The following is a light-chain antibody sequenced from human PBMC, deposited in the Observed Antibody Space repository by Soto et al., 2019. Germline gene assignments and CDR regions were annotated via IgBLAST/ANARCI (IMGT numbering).Light chain of an antibody. CDR1: QSVSSRD. CDR3: QKYGNSRWT. Sequence: EIVLTQSPGTLSLSPGERATLSCRASQSVSSRDLAWYQQKPGQAPRLFISGASTRATGIPDRFSGSGSGTDFTLTISRREPEDFAVYYCQKYGNSRWTFGQGTKVELK. CDR2: GAS. J-gene: IGKJ1*01. V-gene: IGKV3-20*01.